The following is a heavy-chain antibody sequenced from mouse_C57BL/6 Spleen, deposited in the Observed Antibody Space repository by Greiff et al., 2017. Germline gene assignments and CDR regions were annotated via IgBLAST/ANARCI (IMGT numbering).Heavy chain of an antibody. Sequence: EVQLQQSGPELVKPGASVKIPCKASGYTFTDYNMDWVKQSHGKSLEWIGDINPNNGGTIYNQKFKGKATLTVDKSSSTAYMERRSLTSEDTAVYYCAREIWDVGYFDVWGTGTTVTVSS. V-gene: IGHV1-18*01. CDR1: GYTFTDYN. CDR2: INPNNGGT. CDR3: AREIWDVGYFDV. D-gene: IGHD4-1*01. J-gene: IGHJ1*03.